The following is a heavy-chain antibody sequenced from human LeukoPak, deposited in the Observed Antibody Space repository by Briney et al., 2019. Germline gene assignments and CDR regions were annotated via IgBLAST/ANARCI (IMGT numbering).Heavy chain of an antibody. Sequence: PGRSLRLSCAASGFTFSDHYMDWVRQAPGKGLEWVGRTRNKANSYTTEYAASVKGRFTISRDDSKNSLYLQMNSLKTEDTAVYYCARVAAMVGFDYWGQGTLVTVSS. J-gene: IGHJ4*02. CDR3: ARVAAMVGFDY. V-gene: IGHV3-72*01. CDR2: TRNKANSYTT. D-gene: IGHD5-18*01. CDR1: GFTFSDHY.